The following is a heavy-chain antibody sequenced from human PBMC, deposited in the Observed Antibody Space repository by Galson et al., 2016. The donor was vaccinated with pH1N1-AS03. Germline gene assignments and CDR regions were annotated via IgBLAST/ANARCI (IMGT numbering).Heavy chain of an antibody. V-gene: IGHV1-69*06. CDR1: GYTFTSFT. J-gene: IGHJ5*02. Sequence: SVKVSCKASGYTFTSFTNEYVHWVRQAPGQGLEWVGGIIPLFGKSTYAQKFQGRVTITADKSTSTAYMELSSLRSEDTAVYYCARATLSSGGSSGWFDPWGQGTLVTVSS. D-gene: IGHD3-10*01. CDR2: IIPLFGKS. CDR3: ARATLSSGGSSGWFDP.